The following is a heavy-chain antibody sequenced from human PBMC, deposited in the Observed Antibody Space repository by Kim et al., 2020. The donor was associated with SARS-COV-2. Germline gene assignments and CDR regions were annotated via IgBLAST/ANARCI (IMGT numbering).Heavy chain of an antibody. CDR3: ARNDFWIGYHGFDS. Sequence: ADSVEGRLTIARDNARNTVYLQMNSLRDEDTALYYCARNDFWIGYHGFDSGGQGTLVTVSS. J-gene: IGHJ4*02. V-gene: IGHV3-53*01. D-gene: IGHD3-3*01.